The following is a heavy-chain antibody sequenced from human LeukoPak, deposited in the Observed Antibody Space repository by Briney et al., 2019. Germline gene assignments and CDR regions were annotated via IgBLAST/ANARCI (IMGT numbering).Heavy chain of an antibody. CDR3: AKDLRYCSGGSCYILDY. D-gene: IGHD2-15*01. V-gene: IGHV3-23*01. J-gene: IGHJ4*02. CDR2: ISGSGGST. CDR1: GFTFSSYA. Sequence: GGSLRLSCAASGFTFSSYAMSWVRQAPGKGLEWVSAISGSGGSTYYADSVKGRFTISRDNSKNTLYLQMNSLRAEDTAVYYCAKDLRYCSGGSCYILDYWGQGTLVTVSS.